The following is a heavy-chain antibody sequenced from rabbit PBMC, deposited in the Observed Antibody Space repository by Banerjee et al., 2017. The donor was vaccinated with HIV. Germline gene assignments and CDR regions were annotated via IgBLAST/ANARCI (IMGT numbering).Heavy chain of an antibody. CDR3: ARSYGGNNWDTMTRLYL. CDR1: GFDFSSYG. CDR2: IDPVFGKT. V-gene: IGHV1S47*01. J-gene: IGHJ3*01. Sequence: QEQLVESGGGLVQPGGSLKLSCKASGFDFSSYGVSWVRQAPGKGLEWIGYIDPVFGKTYYASWVNGRFTISSHNAQNTVDLQMNSLTAADTATYFCARSYGGNNWDTMTRLYLWGPGTLVTVS. D-gene: IGHD4-2*01.